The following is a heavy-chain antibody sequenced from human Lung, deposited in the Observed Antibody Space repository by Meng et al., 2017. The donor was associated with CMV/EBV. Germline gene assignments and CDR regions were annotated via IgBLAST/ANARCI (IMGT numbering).Heavy chain of an antibody. D-gene: IGHD3-10*01. CDR2: IYYSGST. Sequence: QAQLEESGPVLGKPSASLAPTCTVSGGSISSCYWSWIRQPPGKGLEWIGYIYYSGSTNYNPNLKSRATISVDTSKTQFSLKLSSVAAADTAGYYCAREEGIGGFDPWGQGTLVTVSS. CDR1: GGSISSCY. J-gene: IGHJ5*02. CDR3: AREEGIGGFDP. V-gene: IGHV4-59*01.